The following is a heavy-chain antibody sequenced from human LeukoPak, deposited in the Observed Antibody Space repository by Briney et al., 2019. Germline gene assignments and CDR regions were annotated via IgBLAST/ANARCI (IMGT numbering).Heavy chain of an antibody. CDR1: GFTFSSYD. J-gene: IGHJ6*03. Sequence: GGSLRLSCAASGFTFSSYDMHWVRQATGKGLEWVSAIGTAGDTYYPGSVKGRFTISRENAKNSLYLQMNSLRAGDTAVYYCARGAGSDSYYYYMDVWGKGTTVTISS. CDR3: ARGAGSDSYYYYMDV. CDR2: IGTAGDT. D-gene: IGHD1-14*01. V-gene: IGHV3-13*01.